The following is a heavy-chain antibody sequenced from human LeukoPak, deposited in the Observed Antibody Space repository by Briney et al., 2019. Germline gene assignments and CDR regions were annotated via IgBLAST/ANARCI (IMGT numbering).Heavy chain of an antibody. V-gene: IGHV3-21*01. CDR1: GFTFSSYS. J-gene: IGHJ3*02. CDR3: AREDTVGAFDI. CDR2: ISSSSSYI. D-gene: IGHD5-18*01. Sequence: GGSLRLSCAASGFTFSSYSMNWVRQAPGKGLEWVSSISSSSSYIYYADSVKGRFTISRDNTKNSLYLQMNSLRAEDTAVYYCAREDTVGAFDIWGQGTMVTVSS.